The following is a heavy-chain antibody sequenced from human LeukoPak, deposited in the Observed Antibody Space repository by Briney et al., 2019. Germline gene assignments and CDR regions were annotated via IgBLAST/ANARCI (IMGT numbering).Heavy chain of an antibody. V-gene: IGHV3-11*04. CDR1: GFTFSDYY. Sequence: GGSLRLSCAASGFTFSDYYMNWIRQVPGKGLEWVSYISSSSSTIYYADSVKGRFTISRDNAKNSLYLQMNSLRAEDTAVYYCARVFIGDYGDYQFDYWGQGTLVTVSS. CDR3: ARVFIGDYGDYQFDY. D-gene: IGHD4-17*01. CDR2: ISSSSSTI. J-gene: IGHJ4*02.